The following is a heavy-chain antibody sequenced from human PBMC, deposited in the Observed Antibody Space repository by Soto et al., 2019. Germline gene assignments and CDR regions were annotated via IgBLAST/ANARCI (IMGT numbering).Heavy chain of an antibody. CDR2: INHSGNT. V-gene: IGHV4-59*01. J-gene: IGHJ6*02. CDR1: GGSISTYY. Sequence: ETLSLTCTVSGGSISTYYWTWVRQPPRKGLEWIGYINHSGNTNYNPSLKRRVTISVDTSRNQFSLKVSSVTAADTAVYFCARFPSLRYYYYGLDVWGQGTMVTVSS. D-gene: IGHD1-20*01. CDR3: ARFPSLRYYYYGLDV.